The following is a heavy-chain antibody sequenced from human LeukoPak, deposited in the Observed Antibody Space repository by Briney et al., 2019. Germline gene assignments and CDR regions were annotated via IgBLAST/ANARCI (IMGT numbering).Heavy chain of an antibody. J-gene: IGHJ4*02. CDR2: IYYSGST. Sequence: SETLSLTCTVSGGSISSSSYYWVWIRQPPGTGLEWIGSIYYSGSTYYNPSLKSRVTISVDTSKNQFSLKLSSVTAADTAVYYCARLGGYDFWSGYYRWGQGTLVTVSS. CDR3: ARLGGYDFWSGYYR. CDR1: GGSISSSSYY. D-gene: IGHD3-3*01. V-gene: IGHV4-39*01.